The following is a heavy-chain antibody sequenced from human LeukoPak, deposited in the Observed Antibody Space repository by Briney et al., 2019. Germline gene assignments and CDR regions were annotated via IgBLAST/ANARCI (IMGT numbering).Heavy chain of an antibody. Sequence: GGSLRLSCAASGFTFSSYAMSWVRQAPGKGLEWVSAIGGSGGSTYYADSVKGRFTISRDNAKNSLYLQMNSLTAEDTAMYYCARDFGDSSGWYNDCWGQGTLVTVSS. V-gene: IGHV3-23*01. D-gene: IGHD6-19*01. CDR2: IGGSGGST. CDR3: ARDFGDSSGWYNDC. CDR1: GFTFSSYA. J-gene: IGHJ4*02.